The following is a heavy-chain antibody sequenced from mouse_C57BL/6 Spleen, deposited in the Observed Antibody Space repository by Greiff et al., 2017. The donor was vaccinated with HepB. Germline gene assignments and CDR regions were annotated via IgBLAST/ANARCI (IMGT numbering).Heavy chain of an antibody. CDR2: INPYNGGT. CDR3: ARPYGSNSFDY. J-gene: IGHJ2*01. CDR1: GYTFTDYY. V-gene: IGHV1-19*01. D-gene: IGHD1-1*01. Sequence: VQLKESGPVLVKPGASVKMSCKASGYTFTDYYMNWVKQSHGKSLEWIGVINPYNGGTSYNQKFKGKATMTVDKSSSTAYMELNSLTSEDSAVYYYARPYGSNSFDYWGQGTTLTVSS.